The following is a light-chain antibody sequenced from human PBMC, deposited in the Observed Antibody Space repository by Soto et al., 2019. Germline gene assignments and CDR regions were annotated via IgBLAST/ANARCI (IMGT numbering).Light chain of an antibody. Sequence: EIVLTQSPATLSLSPGERATLSCRASQSVSSYLAWYQQKPGQAPRLLSYDASNRATGIPARFSGSGSGTDVTLTISSLEPEDFAVYYGQQRSNWPPRLTFGGGTKVEIK. J-gene: IGKJ4*01. CDR3: QQRSNWPPRLT. V-gene: IGKV3-11*01. CDR2: DAS. CDR1: QSVSSY.